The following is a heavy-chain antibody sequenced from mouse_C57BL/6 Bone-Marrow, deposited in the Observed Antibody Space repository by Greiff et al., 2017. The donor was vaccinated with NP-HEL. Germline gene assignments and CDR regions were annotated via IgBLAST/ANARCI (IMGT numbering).Heavy chain of an antibody. Sequence: QVQLQQSGAELARPGASVKLSCKASGYTFTSYGISWVKQRTGQGLEWIGEIYPRSGNTYYTEKFKGKATLTADKSSSTAYMELRSLTSEDSAVYFCARDYYGSSYGGWFAYWGQGTLVTVSA. V-gene: IGHV1-81*01. D-gene: IGHD1-1*01. CDR2: IYPRSGNT. J-gene: IGHJ3*01. CDR3: ARDYYGSSYGGWFAY. CDR1: GYTFTSYG.